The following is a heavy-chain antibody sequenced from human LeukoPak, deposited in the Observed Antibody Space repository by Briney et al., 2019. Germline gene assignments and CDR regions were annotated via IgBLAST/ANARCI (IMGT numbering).Heavy chain of an antibody. J-gene: IGHJ3*02. D-gene: IGHD7-27*01. CDR1: GYTFTSYD. Sequence: ASVKVSCKASGYTFTSYDINWVRQATGQGLEWMGWISAYNGNTNYAQKLQGRVTMTTDTSTSTAYMELRSLRSDDTAVYYCARHKMPGDPDDAFDIWGQGTMVTVSS. CDR3: ARHKMPGDPDDAFDI. V-gene: IGHV1-18*01. CDR2: ISAYNGNT.